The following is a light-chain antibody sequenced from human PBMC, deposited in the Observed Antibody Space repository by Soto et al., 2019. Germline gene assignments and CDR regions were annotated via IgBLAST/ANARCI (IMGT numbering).Light chain of an antibody. CDR3: QQYNSYSPETT. CDR2: DAS. V-gene: IGKV1-5*01. CDR1: QSISSW. J-gene: IGKJ1*01. Sequence: DIQMTQSPSTLSASVVDRVTITCRASQSISSWLAWYQQKPGKAPKLLIYDASSLESGVPSRFSGSGSGTEFTLTISSLQPDDFATYYCQQYNSYSPETTFGQGTKVDIK.